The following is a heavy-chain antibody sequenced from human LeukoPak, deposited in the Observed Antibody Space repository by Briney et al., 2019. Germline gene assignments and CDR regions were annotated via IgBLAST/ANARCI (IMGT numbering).Heavy chain of an antibody. V-gene: IGHV1-2*02. J-gene: IGHJ6*03. CDR1: GYTFTGYY. D-gene: IGHD3-3*01. CDR3: SRDFGEPTGYYMDV. CDR2: INPNSGDT. Sequence: ASVKVSCKASGYTFTGYYMHWVRQAPGQGLERVGWINPNSGDTNYAQKFQGRVTMTRDTSISTAYMELSSLRSDDTAVYYCSRDFGEPTGYYMDVWGKGTTVTVSS.